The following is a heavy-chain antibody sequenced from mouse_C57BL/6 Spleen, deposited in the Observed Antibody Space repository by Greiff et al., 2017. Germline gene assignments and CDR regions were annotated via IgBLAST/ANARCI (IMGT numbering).Heavy chain of an antibody. Sequence: VKLQESGPELVKPGASVQISCKASGYAFSSSWMNWVKQRPGTGLEWIGRLSPGDGDTSYNGTFKGKATLTADKSSSTAYMQLSSLTSEDSAVYFFAREAYYDCSSYGGAMDYCGQGTSVTVSS. CDR2: LSPGDGDT. CDR3: AREAYYDCSSYGGAMDY. J-gene: IGHJ4*01. V-gene: IGHV1-82*01. D-gene: IGHD1-1*01. CDR1: GYAFSSSW.